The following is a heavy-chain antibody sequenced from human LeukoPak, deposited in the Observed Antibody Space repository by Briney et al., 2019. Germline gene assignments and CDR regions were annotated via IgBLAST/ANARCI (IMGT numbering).Heavy chain of an antibody. CDR1: GFTFSNYW. J-gene: IGHJ4*02. CDR3: ARNPSTSMEF. D-gene: IGHD5-18*01. Sequence: GGSLRLSCAASGFTFSNYWMHWVRQTPGKGLVWVSRIKNDGSGTICADSVKGRFTISRDNAKNTLYLQMNSLSAEDTAVYYCARNPSTSMEFWGQGTLVTVSS. V-gene: IGHV3-74*01. CDR2: IKNDGSGT.